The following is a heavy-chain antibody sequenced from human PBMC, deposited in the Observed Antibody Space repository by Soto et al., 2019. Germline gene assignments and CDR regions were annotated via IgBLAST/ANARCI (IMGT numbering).Heavy chain of an antibody. CDR3: ARGGTIFGVVTEVGYFDY. CDR2: IIPIFGTA. V-gene: IGHV1-69*01. J-gene: IGHJ4*02. Sequence: QVQLVQSGAEGKKPGSSVKVSCKASGGTFSSYAISWVRQAPGQGLEWMGGIIPIFGTANYAQKFQGRVTITADESTSTAYMELSSLRSEDTAVYYCARGGTIFGVVTEVGYFDYWGQGTLVTVSS. D-gene: IGHD3-3*01. CDR1: GGTFSSYA.